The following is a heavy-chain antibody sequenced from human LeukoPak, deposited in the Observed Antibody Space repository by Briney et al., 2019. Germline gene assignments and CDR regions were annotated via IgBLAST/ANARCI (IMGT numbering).Heavy chain of an antibody. CDR3: ARAGTDSSGWLLY. CDR2: MNPNSGNT. CDR1: GYTFTSLD. D-gene: IGHD6-19*01. Sequence: ASVKVSCKASGYTFTSLDINWVRQATGQGLEWMGWMNPNSGNTGYAQKFQGRVTMTRNTSISTAYMELSSLTSEDTAVYYCARAGTDSSGWLLYWGQGTLVTVSS. J-gene: IGHJ4*02. V-gene: IGHV1-8*01.